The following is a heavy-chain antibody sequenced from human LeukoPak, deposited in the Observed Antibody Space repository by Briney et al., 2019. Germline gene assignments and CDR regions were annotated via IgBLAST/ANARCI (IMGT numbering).Heavy chain of an antibody. CDR3: ARSPLYDFWSGYLFDY. J-gene: IGHJ4*02. CDR2: IYTSGST. V-gene: IGHV4-4*07. Sequence: SETLSLTCTVSGGSISSYYWSWIRQPAGKGLEWIGRIYTSGSTNYNPSLKSRVTMSVDTSKNQFSLKLSSVTAADTAVYYCARSPLYDFWSGYLFDYWGQGTLVTVSS. CDR1: GGSISSYY. D-gene: IGHD3-3*01.